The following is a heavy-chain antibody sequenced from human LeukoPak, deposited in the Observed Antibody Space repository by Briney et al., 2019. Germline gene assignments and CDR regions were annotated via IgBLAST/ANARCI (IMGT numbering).Heavy chain of an antibody. J-gene: IGHJ4*02. CDR1: GFTFNTYS. CDR3: AREANYGGNSDY. Sequence: GGSLRLSCVVSGFTFNTYSMNWVRQAPGKGLEWVSSISSSSVYIHYADSVKGRFTISRDNAKNSLYLQMNSLRAEDTAVYYCAREANYGGNSDYWGQGTLVTVSS. D-gene: IGHD4-23*01. CDR2: ISSSSVYI. V-gene: IGHV3-21*01.